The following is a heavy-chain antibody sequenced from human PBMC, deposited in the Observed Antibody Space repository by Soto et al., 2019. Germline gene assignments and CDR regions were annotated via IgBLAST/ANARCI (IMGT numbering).Heavy chain of an antibody. D-gene: IGHD2-21*02. CDR2: IYPGDSDT. CDR1: GYSFTSYW. V-gene: IGHV5-51*01. J-gene: IGHJ4*02. Sequence: LKISCKGSGYSFTSYWIGWVRQMPGKGLEWMGIIYPGDSDTRYSPSFQGQVTISADKSITTAYLQWNSLKASDTAMYYCARIRKNCGGDCYALEYWGQGTLVTVSS. CDR3: ARIRKNCGGDCYALEY.